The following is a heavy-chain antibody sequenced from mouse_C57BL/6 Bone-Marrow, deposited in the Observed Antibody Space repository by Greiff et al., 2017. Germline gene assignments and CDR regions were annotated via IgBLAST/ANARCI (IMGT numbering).Heavy chain of an antibody. CDR1: GFTFSSYA. V-gene: IGHV5-9-1*02. D-gene: IGHD1-1*01. CDR3: TRAQDYYYGSRRYFDV. J-gene: IGHJ1*03. CDR2: ISSGGDYI. Sequence: EVKLVESGEGLVKPGGSLKLSCAASGFTFSSYAMSWVRQTPEKRLEWVAYISSGGDYIYYADTVKGRFTISRDNARNTLYLQMSSLKSEDTAMYYCTRAQDYYYGSRRYFDVWGTGTTVTVSS.